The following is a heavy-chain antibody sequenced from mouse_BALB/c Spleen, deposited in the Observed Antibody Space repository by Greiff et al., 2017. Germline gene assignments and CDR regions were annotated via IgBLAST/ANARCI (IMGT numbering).Heavy chain of an antibody. Sequence: EVQRVESGGGLVQPGGSLKLSCAASGFTFSSYGMSWVRQTPDKRLELVATINSNGGSTYYPDSVKGRFTISRDNAKNTLYLQMSSLKSDDTAMYYCAIELGHFDYWGQGTTLTVSS. CDR1: GFTFSSYG. CDR3: AIELGHFDY. CDR2: INSNGGST. D-gene: IGHD4-1*01. J-gene: IGHJ2*01. V-gene: IGHV5-6-3*01.